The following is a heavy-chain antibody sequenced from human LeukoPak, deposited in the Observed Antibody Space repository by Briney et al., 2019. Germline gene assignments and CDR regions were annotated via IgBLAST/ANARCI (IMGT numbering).Heavy chain of an antibody. CDR1: GGTFSSYA. J-gene: IGHJ6*03. D-gene: IGHD3-10*01. CDR2: IIPIFGTA. CDR3: AGGSGSFYYYYYMDV. Sequence: ASVKVSCKASGGTFSSYAISWVRQAPGQGLEWMGGIIPIFGTANYAQKFQGRVTITADESTSTAYMELSSLRSEDTAVYYCAGGSGSFYYYYYMDVWGKGTTVTISS. V-gene: IGHV1-69*13.